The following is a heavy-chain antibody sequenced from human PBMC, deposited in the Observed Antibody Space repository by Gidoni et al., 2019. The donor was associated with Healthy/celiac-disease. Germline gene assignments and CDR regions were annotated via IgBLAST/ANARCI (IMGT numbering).Heavy chain of an antibody. J-gene: IGHJ4*02. Sequence: QVQLQESGPGLVKPSQTLSLTCTVSGGSISSRDYYWRWIRQPPGKGPEWIGYTYYSGSNYYNPSLKSRVTISVDTSKNQFSLKLSSVTAADTAVYYCARESEYSFDYWGQGTLVTVSS. V-gene: IGHV4-30-4*01. CDR2: TYYSGSN. CDR3: ARESEYSFDY. CDR1: GGSISSRDYY. D-gene: IGHD5-18*01.